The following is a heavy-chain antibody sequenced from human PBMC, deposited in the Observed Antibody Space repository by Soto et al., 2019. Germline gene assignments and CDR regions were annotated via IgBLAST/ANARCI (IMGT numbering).Heavy chain of an antibody. CDR3: ARGMVGAPHLFDY. CDR2: IDPSDSYT. CDR1: GYSFTSYW. J-gene: IGHJ4*02. D-gene: IGHD1-26*01. Sequence: EVQLVQSGAEVKKPGDSLRISCKGSGYSFTSYWISWVRQMPGKGLEWMGRIDPSDSYTNYSPSFQGHVTISADKSITTAYLQWSSLKASDTAMYYCARGMVGAPHLFDYWGQGTLVTVSS. V-gene: IGHV5-10-1*01.